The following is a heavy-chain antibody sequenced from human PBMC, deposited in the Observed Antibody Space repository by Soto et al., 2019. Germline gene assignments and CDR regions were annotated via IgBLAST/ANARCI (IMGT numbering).Heavy chain of an antibody. CDR2: INTDGSII. CDR3: ARATDGLHY. J-gene: IGHJ4*02. V-gene: IGHV3-74*01. CDR1: GLIFSNYK. Sequence: GGSLRLSCAPSGLIFSNYKMHWVRQAPGKGLVWVSRINTDGSIIDYADSVKGRFTVSRDNAKNTLYMQMNSLRADDTAVYYCARATDGLHYWGQGTLVTVSS.